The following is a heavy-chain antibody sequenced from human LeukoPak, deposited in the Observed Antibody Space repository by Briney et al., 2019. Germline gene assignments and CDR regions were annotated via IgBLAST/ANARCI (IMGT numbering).Heavy chain of an antibody. CDR2: IYHSGST. CDR3: ARPGIVGYYYYYMDV. D-gene: IGHD1-26*01. CDR1: GYSISSGYY. V-gene: IGHV4-38-2*01. Sequence: PSETLSLTCAVSGYSISSGYYWGWIRQPPGKGLEWIGSIYHSGSTYYNPSLKSRVTISVDTSKNQFSLKLSSVTAADTAVYYCARPGIVGYYYYYMDVXGKGXXVTVSS. J-gene: IGHJ6*03.